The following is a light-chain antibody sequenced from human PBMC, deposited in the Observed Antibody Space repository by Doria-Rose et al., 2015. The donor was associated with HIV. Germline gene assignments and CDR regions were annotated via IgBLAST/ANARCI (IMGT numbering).Light chain of an antibody. CDR1: QSVSANY. CDR3: HQYASSRT. CDR2: GAS. Sequence: EIVLTQSPGTLSLSPGERATPSCRASQSVSANYLAWYQQRPGQSPRLLIYGASSRATDIPDRFSGSGPGTDFTLTISRLEPEDFAVYYCHQYASSRTFGQGTKVEIK. J-gene: IGKJ1*01. V-gene: IGKV3-20*01.